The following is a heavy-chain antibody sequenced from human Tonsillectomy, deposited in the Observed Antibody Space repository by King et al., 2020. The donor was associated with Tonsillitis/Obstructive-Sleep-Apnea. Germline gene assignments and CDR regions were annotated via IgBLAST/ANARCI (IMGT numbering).Heavy chain of an antibody. V-gene: IGHV3-11*05. J-gene: IGHJ4*02. CDR3: ARANSYYFDY. D-gene: IGHD4-23*01. CDR2: ISSSSSKS. CDR1: GFTFSDYY. Sequence: VQLVESGGGLVKPGGSLRPSCAASGFTFSDYYMSWIRQAPGKGLEWFSYISSSSSKSNYADSVKGRFTISRDNAKNSLYLQMNSLRAEDTAVYYCARANSYYFDYWGQGTLVTVSS.